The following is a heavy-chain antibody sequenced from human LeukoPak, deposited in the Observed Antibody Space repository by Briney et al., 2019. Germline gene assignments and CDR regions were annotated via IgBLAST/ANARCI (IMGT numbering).Heavy chain of an antibody. CDR3: ARDTAGLDY. Sequence: GGSLRLSCAASGFTFSSYGMHWVRQAPGKGLEWVAVIWDDGSNKYYADSVKGRFTISRDNAKNSLYLQMNSLRAEDTAVYYCARDTAGLDYWGQGTLVTVSS. V-gene: IGHV3-33*01. CDR1: GFTFSSYG. D-gene: IGHD3/OR15-3a*01. CDR2: IWDDGSNK. J-gene: IGHJ4*02.